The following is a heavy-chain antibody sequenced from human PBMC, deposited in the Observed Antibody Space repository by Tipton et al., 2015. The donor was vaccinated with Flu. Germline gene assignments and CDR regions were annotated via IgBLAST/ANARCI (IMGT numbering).Heavy chain of an antibody. Sequence: LRLSCTVSGGSISGGGAYWSWIRQRPGKGLEWIGCIYYSGSTYYNPPLESRVSISVETSKNQFSLKLNSVTAADTAVYYCARDQGFGGGLTYDYYVMDVWGQGTTVTVSS. CDR3: ARDQGFGGGLTYDYYVMDV. D-gene: IGHD4-23*01. J-gene: IGHJ6*02. CDR2: IYYSGST. CDR1: GGSISGGGAY. V-gene: IGHV4-31*03.